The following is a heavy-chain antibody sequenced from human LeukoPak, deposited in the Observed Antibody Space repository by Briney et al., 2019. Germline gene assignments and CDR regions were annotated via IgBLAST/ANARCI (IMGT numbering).Heavy chain of an antibody. CDR1: GGTFSSYA. CDR2: IYPGDSDT. CDR3: ARLKERTIRYFDWLLDY. V-gene: IGHV5-51*01. J-gene: IGHJ4*02. D-gene: IGHD3-9*01. Sequence: KVSCKASGGTFSSYAISWVRQMPGKGLEWMGIIYPGDSDTRYSPSFQGQVTISADKSISTAYLQWSSLKASDTAMYYCARLKERTIRYFDWLLDYWGQGTLVTVSS.